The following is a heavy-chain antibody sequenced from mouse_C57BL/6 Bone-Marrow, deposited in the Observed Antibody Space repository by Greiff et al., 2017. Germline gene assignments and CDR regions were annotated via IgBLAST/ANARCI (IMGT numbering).Heavy chain of an antibody. Sequence: EVQLVESGGGLVKPGGSLKLSCAASGFTFSSYAMSWVRQTPEKSLEWVATISADGSYTYYPENVKGRFTISRDNAKNNLYLQMSHLKSEDTAMYYCARVGDYWGQGTTLTVSA. V-gene: IGHV5-4*01. CDR3: ARVGDY. CDR1: GFTFSSYA. CDR2: ISADGSYT. J-gene: IGHJ2*01.